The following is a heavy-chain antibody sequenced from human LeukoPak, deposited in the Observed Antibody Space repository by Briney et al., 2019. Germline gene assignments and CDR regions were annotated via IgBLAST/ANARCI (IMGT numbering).Heavy chain of an antibody. CDR2: ISYDGSNK. V-gene: IGHV3-30*18. J-gene: IGHJ4*02. D-gene: IGHD6-19*01. CDR1: GFTFSSYG. CDR3: AKDLRAVAGTDY. Sequence: GGSLRLSCAASGFTFSSYGMHWVRQAPGKGLEWVAVISYDGSNKYYADSVKGRFTISRDNSKNTLYLQMNSLRAEDTAVYYCAKDLRAVAGTDYWGQGTLVTVSS.